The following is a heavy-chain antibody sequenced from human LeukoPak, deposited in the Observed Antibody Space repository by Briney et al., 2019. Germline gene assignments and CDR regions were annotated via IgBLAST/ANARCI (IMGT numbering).Heavy chain of an antibody. J-gene: IGHJ4*02. Sequence: KPSETLSLTCTVSGGSISSYYWGWIRQPPGKGLEWIGYIYYSGNSNYNPSLKSRVTISADTSKNEFSLKLSSVTAADTAVYYCATRSTGVAATFDSWGQGALVTVSS. D-gene: IGHD2-15*01. V-gene: IGHV4-59*01. CDR1: GGSISSYY. CDR3: ATRSTGVAATFDS. CDR2: IYYSGNS.